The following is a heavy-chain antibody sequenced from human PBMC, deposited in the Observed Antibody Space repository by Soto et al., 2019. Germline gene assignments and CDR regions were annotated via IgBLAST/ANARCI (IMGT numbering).Heavy chain of an antibody. CDR2: IYSGGST. J-gene: IGHJ4*02. V-gene: IGHV3-66*01. Sequence: ASLRLPCAASGFTGSSNYMSWGRKAPGKGLEWVSVIYSGGSTYYADSVKGRFTISRDNSKNTLYLQMNSLRAEDTAVYYCARDQSHYYDSSGYMVYWGQGTLVTVSS. D-gene: IGHD3-22*01. CDR3: ARDQSHYYDSSGYMVY. CDR1: GFTGSSNY.